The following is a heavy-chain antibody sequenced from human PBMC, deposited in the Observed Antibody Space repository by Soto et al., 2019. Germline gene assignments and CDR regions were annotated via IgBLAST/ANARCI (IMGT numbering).Heavy chain of an antibody. J-gene: IGHJ4*02. D-gene: IGHD5-12*01. V-gene: IGHV3-74*01. CDR1: GFTFSSYW. CDR3: ATVGGVFTGYSGYDSDFDY. Sequence: GGSLRLSCAASGFTFSSYWMHWVRQAPGKGLVWVSRINSDGSSTSYADSVKGRFTISRDNAKNTLYLQMNSLRAEDTAVYYCATVGGVFTGYSGYDSDFDYWGQGTLVTVSS. CDR2: INSDGSST.